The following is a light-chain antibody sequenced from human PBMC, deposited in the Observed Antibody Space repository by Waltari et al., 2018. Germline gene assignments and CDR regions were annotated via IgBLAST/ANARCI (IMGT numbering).Light chain of an antibody. J-gene: IGKJ3*01. CDR3: QQYINYPCT. CDR1: QGIRSA. Sequence: AIQLTQSPSSLSASLGDRVTITCRASQGIRSALAWYQQRPGKPPQFLIYDASTLHSGVPSRFSGSGSGTDFSLTINSLQPEDFATYYCQQYINYPCTFGPGTKVDIK. CDR2: DAS. V-gene: IGKV1D-13*01.